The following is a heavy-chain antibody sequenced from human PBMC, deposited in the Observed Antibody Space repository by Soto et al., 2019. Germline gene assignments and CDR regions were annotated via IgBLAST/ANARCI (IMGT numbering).Heavy chain of an antibody. D-gene: IGHD3-3*01. CDR1: GGSINSGNYY. V-gene: IGHV4-31*03. CDR3: ARGITVFGVVYFDY. J-gene: IGHJ4*02. Sequence: QVQLQESGPGLVKPSQTLSLTCTVSGGSINSGNYYWSWIRQHPGKGLEWIGYIHYSGSIYYNPSLNSRLTISVDSSRNQFSLSLSSVTAADTAVYYCARGITVFGVVYFDYWGQGALVTVSS. CDR2: IHYSGSI.